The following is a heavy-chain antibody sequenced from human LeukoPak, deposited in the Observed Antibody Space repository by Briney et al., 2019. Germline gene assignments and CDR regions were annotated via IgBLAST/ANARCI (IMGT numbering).Heavy chain of an antibody. CDR1: GGSISTYY. CDR2: NYNSGTT. J-gene: IGHJ4*02. D-gene: IGHD6-13*01. CDR3: ARERASAGPHFDH. V-gene: IGHV4-59*01. Sequence: SETLSLTCDVSGGSISTYYWSWLRQSPGKGLEWIGYNYNSGTTNYNPSLRSRVTVSVDRSKNQFSLRLTSVTAADTAVYYCARERASAGPHFDHWGRGILVTVSS.